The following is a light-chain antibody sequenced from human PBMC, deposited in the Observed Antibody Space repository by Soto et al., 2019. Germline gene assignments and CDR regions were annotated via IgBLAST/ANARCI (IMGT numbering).Light chain of an antibody. CDR2: DAS. CDR1: QSVSSY. V-gene: IGKV3-11*01. J-gene: IGKJ2*01. Sequence: EIVLTQSPATLSLSPGERATLSCRASQSVSSYLAWYQQKPGQAPRLLIYDASNRATGIPARFSGSGSGTDFTLTISSLEPEDFAVYYCQQYARPPYAFGQGTKVEIK. CDR3: QQYARPPYA.